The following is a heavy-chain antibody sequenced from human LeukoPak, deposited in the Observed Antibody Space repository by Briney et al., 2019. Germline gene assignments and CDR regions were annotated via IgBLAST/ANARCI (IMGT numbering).Heavy chain of an antibody. V-gene: IGHV3-21*01. CDR2: ISSSSSYI. CDR3: ARGSGGSCIVY. D-gene: IGHD2-15*01. J-gene: IGHJ4*02. Sequence: GGCLRLSWAASGYTFSSYSMNWVRQAPGKGLEWVSSISSSSSYIYYADSVKGRFTISRDNAKNSLYLQMNSLRAEDTAVYYCARGSGGSCIVYWGQGTLVTVSS. CDR1: GYTFSSYS.